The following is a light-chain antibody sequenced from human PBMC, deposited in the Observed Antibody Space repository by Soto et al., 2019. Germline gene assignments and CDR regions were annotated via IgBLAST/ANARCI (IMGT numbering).Light chain of an antibody. V-gene: IGKV1-6*01. J-gene: IGKJ1*01. CDR1: QVISND. CDR3: LKDHNYPGT. Sequence: AIQMTQSPSSLSASVGYVVTITCLASQVISNDLGWYQQKPGKAPTLLIYAASTLQTGVPSRFSGSGSGTDFRLTISSLQPEDFATYYCLKDHNYPGTFGQGTTVDIK. CDR2: AAS.